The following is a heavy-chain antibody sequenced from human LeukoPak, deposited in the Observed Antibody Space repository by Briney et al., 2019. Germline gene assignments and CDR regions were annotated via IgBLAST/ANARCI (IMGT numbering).Heavy chain of an antibody. D-gene: IGHD3-10*01. V-gene: IGHV5-51*01. CDR3: ARTPMVRGVIAGFDI. Sequence: GESLKISCKGSGYSFTSYWIGWVRQMPGKGLEWMGIIYPGDSDTRYSPSFQGRVTISADKSISTAYLQWSSLKASDTAMYYCARTPMVRGVIAGFDIWGQGTMVTVSS. J-gene: IGHJ3*02. CDR1: GYSFTSYW. CDR2: IYPGDSDT.